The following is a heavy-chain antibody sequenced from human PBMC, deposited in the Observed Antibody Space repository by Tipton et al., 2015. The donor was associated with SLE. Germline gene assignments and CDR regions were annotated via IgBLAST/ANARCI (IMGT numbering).Heavy chain of an antibody. CDR1: GGSISSSSYY. CDR3: ARGVKAATD. D-gene: IGHD2-15*01. Sequence: TLSLTCTVSGGSISSSSYYWGWIRQPPGKGLEWVGRIYYSGSTNQNPSLKSRVTISVDTSKNQFSLKLSSGTAADTAVYYCARGVKAATDWCQGTLVTVSS. CDR2: IYYSGST. J-gene: IGHJ4*02. V-gene: IGHV4-39*07.